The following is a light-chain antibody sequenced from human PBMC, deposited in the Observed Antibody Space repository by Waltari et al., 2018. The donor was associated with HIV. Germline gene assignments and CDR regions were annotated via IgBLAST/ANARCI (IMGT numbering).Light chain of an antibody. CDR2: RSN. CDR3: AAWDDSLSGPV. J-gene: IGLJ3*02. V-gene: IGLV1-47*01. Sequence: TQPPSASGTPGQRVTISCSGSSSNIGNNYVYWYHQLPGTAPKLLIYRSNQRPSGVPDRFSGSKSGTSASLAISGLRSEDEADYYCAAWDDSLSGPVFGGGTKLTVL. CDR1: SSNIGNNY.